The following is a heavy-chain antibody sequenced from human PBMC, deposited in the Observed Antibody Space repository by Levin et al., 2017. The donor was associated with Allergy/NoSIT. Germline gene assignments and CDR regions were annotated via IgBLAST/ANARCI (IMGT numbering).Heavy chain of an antibody. CDR1: GGSISSSNW. D-gene: IGHD6-13*01. CDR2: IYHSGST. Sequence: PSETLSLTCAVSGGSISSSNWWSWVRQPPGKGLEWIGEIYHSGSTNYNPSLKSRVTISVDKSKNQFSLKLSSVTAADTVVYYCARGRRVSSPSRWFDPWGQGTLVTVSS. J-gene: IGHJ5*02. V-gene: IGHV4-4*02. CDR3: ARGRRVSSPSRWFDP.